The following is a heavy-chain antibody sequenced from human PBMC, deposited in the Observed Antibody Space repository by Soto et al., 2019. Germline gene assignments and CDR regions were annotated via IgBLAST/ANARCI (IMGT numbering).Heavy chain of an antibody. CDR1: GFTFSSYA. Sequence: QVQLVESGGGVVQPGRSLRLSCAASGFTFSSYAMHWVRQAPGKGLEWVAVISYDGSNKYYADSVKGRFTISRDNSKNTLYLQMNSLRAEDTAVYYCARVGAAAGNDAFDIWCQGTMVTVSS. D-gene: IGHD6-13*01. J-gene: IGHJ3*02. CDR2: ISYDGSNK. V-gene: IGHV3-30-3*01. CDR3: ARVGAAAGNDAFDI.